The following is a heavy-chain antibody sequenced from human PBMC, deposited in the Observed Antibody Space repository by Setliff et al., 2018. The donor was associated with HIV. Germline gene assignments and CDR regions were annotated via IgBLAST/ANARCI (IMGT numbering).Heavy chain of an antibody. Sequence: PSETLSLTCSVSGGSISSGSYYWSWIRQHPGKGLEWIGYIFYSGSTTYNPSLKSRLTISIDTSKNQFSLKLKSVTAADTAVYYCAREPATYNGYNWDYYGTDLWGQGTTVTVSS. J-gene: IGHJ6*02. D-gene: IGHD5-12*01. V-gene: IGHV4-31*03. CDR2: IFYSGST. CDR1: GGSISSGSYY. CDR3: AREPATYNGYNWDYYGTDL.